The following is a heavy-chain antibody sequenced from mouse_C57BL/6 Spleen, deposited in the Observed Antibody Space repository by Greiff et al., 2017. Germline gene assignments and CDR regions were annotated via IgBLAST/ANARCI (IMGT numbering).Heavy chain of an antibody. CDR3: ARSARGDGYLYYFGY. D-gene: IGHD2-3*01. CDR1: GYTFTGYW. V-gene: IGHV1-9*01. J-gene: IGHJ2*01. CDR2: ILPGSGST. Sequence: VQLQQSGAELMQPGASVKLSCKATGYTFTGYWIEWVKQRPGHGLEWIGEILPGSGSTNYNEKFKGKATFTADTSSNTAYMQLSSLTSEDSAIYYCARSARGDGYLYYFGYWGQGTTLTVAS.